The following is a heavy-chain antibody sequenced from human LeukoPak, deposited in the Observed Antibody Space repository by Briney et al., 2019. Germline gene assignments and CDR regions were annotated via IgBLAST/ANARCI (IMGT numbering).Heavy chain of an antibody. Sequence: GGSLKISCKGSGYSFSTYWIGWVRQMPGKDLEWMGIIYPGDSDTRYSPSFQGQVTISADKSISTAYLQWSSLKASDTAIYYCAKTSWDSVPYFDYWGQGTLVTVSS. V-gene: IGHV5-51*01. CDR1: GYSFSTYW. D-gene: IGHD2-2*01. CDR2: IYPGDSDT. J-gene: IGHJ4*02. CDR3: AKTSWDSVPYFDY.